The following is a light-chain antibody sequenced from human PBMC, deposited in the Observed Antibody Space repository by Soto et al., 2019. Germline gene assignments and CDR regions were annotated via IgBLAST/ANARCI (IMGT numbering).Light chain of an antibody. CDR3: AAWDDSLNALV. V-gene: IGLV1-36*01. J-gene: IGLJ2*01. Sequence: QSVLTQPPSVSEAPRQRVTISCSGSRSNIGNNAVNWYQQLPGKAPKLLIYYDDLLPSGVSDRFSGSKSGTSASLAISGLQSEDEADYYCAAWDDSLNALVFGGGTKVTVL. CDR1: RSNIGNNA. CDR2: YDD.